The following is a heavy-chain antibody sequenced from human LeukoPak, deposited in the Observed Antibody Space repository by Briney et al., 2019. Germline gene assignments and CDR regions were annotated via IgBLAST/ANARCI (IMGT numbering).Heavy chain of an antibody. CDR2: ISWDGGTT. CDR3: AKARGLIGGAFDI. J-gene: IGHJ3*02. Sequence: GGSLRLSCAVSGFTFDDYMMHWVRQAPGKGLEWVSLISWDGGTTYYTDSVKGRFTISRDNSKNSLYLQMNSLRTEDTALYYCAKARGLIGGAFDIWGQGTVVTVSS. CDR1: GFTFDDYM. V-gene: IGHV3-43*01. D-gene: IGHD3-16*01.